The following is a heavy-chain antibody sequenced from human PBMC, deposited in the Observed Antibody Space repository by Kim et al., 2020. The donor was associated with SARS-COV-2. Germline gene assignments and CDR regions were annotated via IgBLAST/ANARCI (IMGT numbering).Heavy chain of an antibody. V-gene: IGHV4-34*01. CDR3: ARVADSQGRRREFDY. CDR1: GESFSGYY. D-gene: IGHD3-3*01. Sequence: SETLSLTCAVYGESFSGYYWTWIRQPPRRRLEWIADINAGGDTDYNPSLRGRVTISVDSSKSQFSLKLISLTAADTAVYYCARVADSQGRRREFDYWGQG. J-gene: IGHJ4*02. CDR2: INAGGDT.